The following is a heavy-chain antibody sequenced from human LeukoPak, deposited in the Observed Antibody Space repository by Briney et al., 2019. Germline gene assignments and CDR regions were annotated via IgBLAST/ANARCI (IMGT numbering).Heavy chain of an antibody. CDR2: IYYSGST. CDR3: ARQYYYGSGSYYDL. V-gene: IGHV4-59*01. Sequence: SETLSLTCTVSGGSISSYYWSWIRQPPGKGLEWIEYIYYSGSTNYNPSLKSRVTISVDTSKNQFSLKLSSVTAADTAVYYCARQYYYGSGSYYDLWGQGTLVTVSS. D-gene: IGHD3-10*01. J-gene: IGHJ4*02. CDR1: GGSISSYY.